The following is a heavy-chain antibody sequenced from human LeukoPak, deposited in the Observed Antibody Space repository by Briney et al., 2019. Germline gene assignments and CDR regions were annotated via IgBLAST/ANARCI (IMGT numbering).Heavy chain of an antibody. D-gene: IGHD3-22*01. CDR3: ALGDNYDSSGYLVY. CDR2: ISWDGGST. CDR1: GFTFDDYT. Sequence: PGGSLRLSCAASGFTFDDYTMHWVRQAPGKGLEWVSLISWDGGSTYYADSVKGRFTISRDNSKNSLYLQMNSLRTEDTALYYCALGDNYDSSGYLVYWGQGTLVTVSS. V-gene: IGHV3-43*01. J-gene: IGHJ4*02.